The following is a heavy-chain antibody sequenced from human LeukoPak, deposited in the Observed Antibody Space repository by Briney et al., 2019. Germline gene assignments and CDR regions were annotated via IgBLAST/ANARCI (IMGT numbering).Heavy chain of an antibody. CDR1: GGSISSYY. V-gene: IGHV4-59*01. J-gene: IGHJ5*02. D-gene: IGHD5-12*01. Sequence: SSETLSLTCTVSGGSISSYYWSWIRQPPGKGLEWIGYIYYSGSTNYNPSLKSRVTISVDTSKNQFSLKLSSVTAADTAVYYCAREGRDGYNRWGQGTLVTVSS. CDR3: AREGRDGYNR. CDR2: IYYSGST.